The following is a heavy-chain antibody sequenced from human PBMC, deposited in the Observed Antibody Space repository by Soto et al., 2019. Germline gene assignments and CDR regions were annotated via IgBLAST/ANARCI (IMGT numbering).Heavy chain of an antibody. D-gene: IGHD1-26*01. Sequence: SETLSLSCTVSGGAIFSDYWSWIRQPPGKGLEWVGYISYSGSTNYNPSLKSLATISVDTSKNQFSLKLSSVTAADTAVYYCARVLSGTSLFDYWGQGTLVTVSS. CDR2: ISYSGST. V-gene: IGHV4-59*01. J-gene: IGHJ4*02. CDR3: ARVLSGTSLFDY. CDR1: GGAIFSDY.